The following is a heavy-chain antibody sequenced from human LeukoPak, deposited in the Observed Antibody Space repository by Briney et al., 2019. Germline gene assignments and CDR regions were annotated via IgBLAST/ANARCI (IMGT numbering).Heavy chain of an antibody. CDR2: IIPILGIA. D-gene: IGHD3-10*01. Sequence: GSSVKVSCKASGGTFSSYAISLVRQAPGQGLEWMGRIIPILGIANYAQKFQGRVTITADKSTSTAYMELSSLRSEDTAVYYCSTVGSGTAYLNYTYWGQGTLVTVSS. CDR3: STVGSGTAYLNYTY. J-gene: IGHJ4*02. CDR1: GGTFSSYA. V-gene: IGHV1-69*04.